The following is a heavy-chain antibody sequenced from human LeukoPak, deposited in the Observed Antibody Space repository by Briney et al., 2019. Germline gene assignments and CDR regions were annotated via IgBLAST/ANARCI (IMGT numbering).Heavy chain of an antibody. V-gene: IGHV1-18*01. D-gene: IGHD3-3*02. CDR1: GYTFRQYS. CDR3: ARDYILPLETDNGDGFAI. J-gene: IGHJ3*02. Sequence: VASVKLSCKASGYTFRQYSISWVRQAPGKGLEWMGWVSPSHTTRVYAQDFQGRVTMTADTNTNTVSMELRSLRSDDTAVYFCARDYILPLETDNGDGFAIWGQGTVVTVSS. CDR2: VSPSHTTR.